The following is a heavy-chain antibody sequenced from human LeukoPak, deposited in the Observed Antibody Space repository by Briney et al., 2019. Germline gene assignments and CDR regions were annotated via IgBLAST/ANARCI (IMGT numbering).Heavy chain of an antibody. CDR1: GFTFSSYG. CDR2: ISGSGGST. Sequence: PGGSLRLSCAASGFTFSSYGMSWVRQAPGKGLEWVSAISGSGGSTYYADSVKGRFTISRDNSKNTLYLQMNSLRAEDTAVYYCAKVSGLGYCSGGSCYPYYFDYWGQGTLVTVSS. CDR3: AKVSGLGYCSGGSCYPYYFDY. V-gene: IGHV3-23*01. D-gene: IGHD2-15*01. J-gene: IGHJ4*02.